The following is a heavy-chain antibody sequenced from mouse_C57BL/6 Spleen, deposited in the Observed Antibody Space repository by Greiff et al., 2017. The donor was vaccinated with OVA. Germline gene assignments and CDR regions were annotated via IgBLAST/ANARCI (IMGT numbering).Heavy chain of an antibody. CDR2: IYPGSGST. V-gene: IGHV1-55*01. CDR3: ARGGYYEGGYAMDY. D-gene: IGHD2-3*01. Sequence: VKLQQPGAELVKPGASVKMSCKASGYTFTSYWITWVKQRPGQGLEWIGDIYPGSGSTNYNEKFKSKATLTVDTSSSTAYMQLSSLTSEDSAVYYCARGGYYEGGYAMDYWGQGTSVTVSS. CDR1: GYTFTSYW. J-gene: IGHJ4*01.